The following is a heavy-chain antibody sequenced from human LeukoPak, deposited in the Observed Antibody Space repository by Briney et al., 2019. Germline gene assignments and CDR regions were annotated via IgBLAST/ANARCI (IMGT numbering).Heavy chain of an antibody. CDR1: GGSSSGYY. CDR3: ARGLASGDYYDSSGSNYFDY. D-gene: IGHD3-22*01. Sequence: PSETLSLTCAVYGGSSSGYYWSWIRQPPGKGLEWIGEINHSGSTNYNPSLKSRVTISVDTSKNQFSLKLSSVTAADTAVYYCARGLASGDYYDSSGSNYFDYWGQGTLVTVSS. V-gene: IGHV4-34*01. J-gene: IGHJ4*02. CDR2: INHSGST.